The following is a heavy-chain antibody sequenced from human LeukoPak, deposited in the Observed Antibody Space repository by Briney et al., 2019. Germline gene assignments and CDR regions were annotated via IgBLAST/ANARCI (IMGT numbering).Heavy chain of an antibody. D-gene: IGHD2-15*01. CDR1: GFTFDDYA. CDR2: ISWNSGSI. J-gene: IGHJ3*02. Sequence: GGSLRLSRAASGFTFDDYAMHWVRQAPGKGLEWVSGISWNSGSIGYADSVKGRFTISRDNAKNSLYLQMNSLRAEDTALYYCAKKRSRYCSGGSCYSLGAFDIWGQGTMVTVSS. V-gene: IGHV3-9*01. CDR3: AKKRSRYCSGGSCYSLGAFDI.